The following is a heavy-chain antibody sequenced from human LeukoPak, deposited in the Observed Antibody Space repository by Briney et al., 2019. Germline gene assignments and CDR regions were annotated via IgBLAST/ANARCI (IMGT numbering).Heavy chain of an antibody. V-gene: IGHV4-39*07. D-gene: IGHD3-10*01. CDR2: LYYSGST. J-gene: IGHJ4*02. CDR1: GGSISSSRYY. Sequence: SETLSLTCTVSGGSISSSRYYWGRIRQPPGKGLVWNGRLYYSGSTYYNPSLKSRVTISVDTSKNQFSPKLSSVTAANTAVYYCARAVYFYGSGNYYPSAYDFDFWGQGTLVTVSS. CDR3: ARAVYFYGSGNYYPSAYDFDF.